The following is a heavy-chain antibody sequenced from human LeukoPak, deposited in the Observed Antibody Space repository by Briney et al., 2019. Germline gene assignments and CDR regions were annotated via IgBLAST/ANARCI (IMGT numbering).Heavy chain of an antibody. CDR3: ARLGNWNDDQPDIGYDY. D-gene: IGHD1-1*01. J-gene: IGHJ4*02. Sequence: SETLSLTCTVSGGSISSSSYYWGWIRQPPGKGLEWIGSIYYSGSTYYNPSLKSRVTISVDTSKNQFSLKLSSVTAADTAVYYCARLGNWNDDQPDIGYDYWGQGTLVTVSS. CDR1: GGSISSSSYY. V-gene: IGHV4-39*01. CDR2: IYYSGST.